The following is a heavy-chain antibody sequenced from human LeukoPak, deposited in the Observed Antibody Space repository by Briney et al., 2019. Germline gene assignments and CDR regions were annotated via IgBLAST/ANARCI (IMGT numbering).Heavy chain of an antibody. V-gene: IGHV4-59*11. Sequence: SETLSLTCTVSGGSISSHYWSWIRQPPGKGLEWIGYIYYSGSTNYNPSLKSRVTISVDTSKNQFSLKLSSVTAADTAVYYCARATGTTEDYYDSDLGFDYWGQGTLVTVSS. J-gene: IGHJ4*02. D-gene: IGHD3-22*01. CDR2: IYYSGST. CDR1: GGSISSHY. CDR3: ARATGTTEDYYDSDLGFDY.